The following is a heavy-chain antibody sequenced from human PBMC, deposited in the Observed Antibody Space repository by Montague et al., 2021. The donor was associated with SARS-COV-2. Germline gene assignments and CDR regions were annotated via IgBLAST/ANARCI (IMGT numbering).Heavy chain of an antibody. V-gene: IGHV4-39*02. CDR2: IYYTGXT. CDR3: ARLKRYFDSSGSPSAFDF. Sequence: SETLSLTCTVSGGSISSSNYYWGWIRQPPGKGLEWIGSIYYTGXTXYXXXXKXRVTISVVTSKNHFTLKLSSVTAAETAVYYCARLKRYFDSSGSPSAFDFWGQGTKVTVSS. J-gene: IGHJ3*01. D-gene: IGHD3-22*01. CDR1: GGSISSSNYY.